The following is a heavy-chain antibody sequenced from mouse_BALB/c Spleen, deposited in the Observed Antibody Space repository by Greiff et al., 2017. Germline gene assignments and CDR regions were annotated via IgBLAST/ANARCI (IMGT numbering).Heavy chain of an antibody. V-gene: IGHV1S81*02. CDR3: ARPLYYYGSSPWFAY. CDR2: INPSNGRT. D-gene: IGHD1-1*01. Sequence: QVQLQQPGAELVKPGASVKLSCKASGYTFTSYWMHWVKQRPGQGLEWIGEINPSNGRTNYNEKFKDKATLTVDKSSSTAYIQLSSLTSEDSAVYYCARPLYYYGSSPWFAYWGQETLVTVSA. CDR1: GYTFTSYW. J-gene: IGHJ3*01.